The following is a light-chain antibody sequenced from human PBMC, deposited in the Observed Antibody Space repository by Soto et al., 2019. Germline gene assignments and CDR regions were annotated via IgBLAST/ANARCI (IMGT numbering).Light chain of an antibody. V-gene: IGKV1-13*02. Sequence: ALQLTQSPSSLSASVGDRVTITCRASQGISSALAWYQQKPGKAPKLLIYDASSLESGVPSRFSGSGSGTDSTLTISSLQPEDFATYYCQQFNSYPRTFGQGTRLEIK. CDR1: QGISSA. J-gene: IGKJ5*01. CDR2: DAS. CDR3: QQFNSYPRT.